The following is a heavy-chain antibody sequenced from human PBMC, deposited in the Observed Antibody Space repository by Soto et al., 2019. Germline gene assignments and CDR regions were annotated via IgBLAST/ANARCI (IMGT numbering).Heavy chain of an antibody. CDR3: ARHAKNYYYDSSGPLWDY. Sequence: PSETLRLRCSVAGGSIIDYGWSWIRQHQGKGLEWIGYIYYSGSTNYNPSLKSRVTISVDTSKNQFSLKLSSVTAADTAVYYCARHAKNYYYDSSGPLWDYWGQGTLVNVSS. CDR1: GGSIIDYG. D-gene: IGHD3-22*01. CDR2: IYYSGST. J-gene: IGHJ4*02. V-gene: IGHV4-59*08.